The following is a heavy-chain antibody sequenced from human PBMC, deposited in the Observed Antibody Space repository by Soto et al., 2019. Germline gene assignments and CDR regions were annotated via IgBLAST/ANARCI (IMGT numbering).Heavy chain of an antibody. V-gene: IGHV1-24*01. CDR1: GHTLTELS. Sequence: ASVKVSCKVSGHTLTELSIHWVRQAPGKGLEWMGGFDPEDGETIFAQKFQGRVTMTEDTSADTAYMELSSLGSEDTAVYYCATGVYGSSGYPPFDYWGQGNLVTVSS. D-gene: IGHD3-22*01. CDR3: ATGVYGSSGYPPFDY. J-gene: IGHJ4*02. CDR2: FDPEDGET.